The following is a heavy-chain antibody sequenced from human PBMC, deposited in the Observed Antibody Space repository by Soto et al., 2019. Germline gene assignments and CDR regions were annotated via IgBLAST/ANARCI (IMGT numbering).Heavy chain of an antibody. CDR2: INSDGSST. J-gene: IGHJ6*02. D-gene: IGHD1-26*01. CDR3: ARVTSGSYYQRYYYGMDV. Sequence: GGSLRLSCAASGFTFSSYWMHWVRQAPGKGLVWVSRINSDGSSTSYADSVKGRFTISRDNAKNTLYLQMNSLRAEDTAVYYCARVTSGSYYQRYYYGMDVWGQGTTVTVSS. CDR1: GFTFSSYW. V-gene: IGHV3-74*01.